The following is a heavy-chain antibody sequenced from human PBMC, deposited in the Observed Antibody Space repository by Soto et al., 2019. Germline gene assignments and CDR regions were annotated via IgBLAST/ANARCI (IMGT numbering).Heavy chain of an antibody. Sequence: EMQLVESGGGLVKPGGSLRLSCAASGFTFSSYSMNWVRQAPGKGLEWVSSISSSSNYIYYADSVKGRFTISRDNAKNSLYLQRNSLRAEDTAVYYCARDLVGATIWGPGTLVTVSS. CDR3: ARDLVGATI. CDR2: ISSSSNYI. CDR1: GFTFSSYS. V-gene: IGHV3-21*01. D-gene: IGHD1-26*01. J-gene: IGHJ4*02.